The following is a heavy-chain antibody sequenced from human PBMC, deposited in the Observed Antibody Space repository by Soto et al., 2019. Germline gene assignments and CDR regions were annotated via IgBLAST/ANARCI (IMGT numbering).Heavy chain of an antibody. CDR3: ATYYCTSHTCYYFDP. Sequence: XETLSLPCTVASGSVRSYHWSWIRQTPGKGLEWIGYISYTGSTNYNPSLKSRVSFSVDTSKNQFSLKLSSVTAADTAVYYCATYYCTSHTCYYFDPWGQGTLVTV. CDR1: SGSVRSYH. D-gene: IGHD2-21*02. V-gene: IGHV4-59*02. CDR2: ISYTGST. J-gene: IGHJ5*02.